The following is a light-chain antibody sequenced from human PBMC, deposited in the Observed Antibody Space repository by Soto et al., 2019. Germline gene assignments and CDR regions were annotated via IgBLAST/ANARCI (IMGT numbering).Light chain of an antibody. V-gene: IGLV2-14*03. CDR2: EVT. CDR1: SSDVGGYNF. J-gene: IGLJ1*01. CDR3: NSYTTSSTLV. Sequence: ALTQPASVSGSPGQSITISCTGTSSDVGGYNFVSWYQQHPGKAPKLMIYEVTRRPSGVSNRFSGSKSGNTASLTISGLQAEDEADYYCNSYTTSSTLVFGTGTKVTVL.